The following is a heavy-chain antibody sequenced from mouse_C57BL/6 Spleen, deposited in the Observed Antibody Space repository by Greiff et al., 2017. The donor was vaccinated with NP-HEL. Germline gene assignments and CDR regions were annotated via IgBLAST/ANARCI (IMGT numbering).Heavy chain of an antibody. D-gene: IGHD2-2*01. CDR1: GFTFSDYG. CDR2: ISSGSSTI. Sequence: DVMLVESGGGLVKPGGSLKLSCAASGFTFSDYGMHWVRQAPEKGLEWVAYISSGSSTIYYADTVKGRFTISRDNAKNTLFLQMTSLRSEDTAMYYCARSYGFWFAYWGQGTLVTVSA. CDR3: ARSYGFWFAY. V-gene: IGHV5-17*01. J-gene: IGHJ3*01.